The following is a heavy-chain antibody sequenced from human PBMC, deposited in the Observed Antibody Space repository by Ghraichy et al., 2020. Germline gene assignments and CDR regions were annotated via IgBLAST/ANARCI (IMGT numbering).Heavy chain of an antibody. CDR2: ISSSSSYI. Sequence: GGSLRLSCAASGFTFSSYSMNWVRQAPGKGLEWVSSISSSSSYIYYADSVKGRFTISRDNAKNSLYLQMNSLRAEDTAVYYCARTVGSWQDYYYYGMDVWGQGTTVTVSS. D-gene: IGHD6-13*01. V-gene: IGHV3-21*01. CDR3: ARTVGSWQDYYYYGMDV. J-gene: IGHJ6*02. CDR1: GFTFSSYS.